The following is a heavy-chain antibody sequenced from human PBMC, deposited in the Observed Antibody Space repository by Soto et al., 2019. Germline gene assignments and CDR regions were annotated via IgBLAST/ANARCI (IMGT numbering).Heavy chain of an antibody. CDR3: ARGLHRDYDSSGYYHY. CDR2: IHYSGNT. D-gene: IGHD3-22*01. Sequence: PSETLSLTCTVSGGSISSYYWSWIRQPPGKGLEWIGYIHYSGNTNYNPSLKSRVTISVDTSKKQFSLKLSSVTAADTAVYYCARGLHRDYDSSGYYHYWGQGTLVTVS. V-gene: IGHV4-59*01. CDR1: GGSISSYY. J-gene: IGHJ4*02.